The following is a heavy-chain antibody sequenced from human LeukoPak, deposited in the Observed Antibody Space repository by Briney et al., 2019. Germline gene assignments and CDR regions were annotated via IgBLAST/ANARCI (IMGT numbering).Heavy chain of an antibody. V-gene: IGHV1-2*03. CDR2: INPNSGGT. CDR3: ARDCEDIVVVAAAGGMDV. J-gene: IGHJ6*02. D-gene: IGHD2-15*01. CDR1: GYTFTGYY. Sequence: LGASVKVSCKASGYTFTGYYMHWVRQAPGQGLEWMGWINPNSGGTNYAQKFQGRVTMTRDTSISTAYMELSRLRSDDTAVYYCARDCEDIVVVAAAGGMDVWGQGTTVTVSS.